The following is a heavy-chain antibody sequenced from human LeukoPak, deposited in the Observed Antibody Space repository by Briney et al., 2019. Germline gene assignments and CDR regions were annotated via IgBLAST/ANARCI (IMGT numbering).Heavy chain of an antibody. D-gene: IGHD1-26*01. Sequence: SETLSLTCTVSGGSISSYYWGWIRQPPGKGLEWIGSIYYSGSTYYNPSLKSRVTMSVDTSKNQFSLKLSSVTAADTAVYYCASSKALAGSYFDYWGQGTLVTVSS. CDR1: GGSISSYY. CDR3: ASSKALAGSYFDY. V-gene: IGHV4-39*07. CDR2: IYYSGST. J-gene: IGHJ4*02.